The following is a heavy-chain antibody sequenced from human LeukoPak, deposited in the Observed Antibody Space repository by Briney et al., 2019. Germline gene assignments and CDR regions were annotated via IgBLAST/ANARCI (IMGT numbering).Heavy chain of an antibody. D-gene: IGHD2-2*01. V-gene: IGHV3-30*03. J-gene: IGHJ5*02. CDR2: ISYDGSNK. Sequence: PGGSLRLSCAASGFTFSSYGMHWVRQAPGKGLEWVAVISYDGSNKYYADSVKGRFTISRDNAKNSLYLQMNSLRAEDTAVYYCARDTVVVRYENWFDPWGQGTLVTVSS. CDR3: ARDTVVVRYENWFDP. CDR1: GFTFSSYG.